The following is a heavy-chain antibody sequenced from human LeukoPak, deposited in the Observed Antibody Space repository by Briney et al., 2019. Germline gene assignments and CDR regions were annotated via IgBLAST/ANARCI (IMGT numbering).Heavy chain of an antibody. D-gene: IGHD1-1*01. V-gene: IGHV4-59*03. CDR2: IFYTGTT. CDR3: AAPPCEKHWLRVFDY. Sequence: SETLSLTCTVSGDSMSGRYWSWIRQSPEKGLEWIGYIFYTGTTNYNPSLESRVAMSLDSSKNQFSLVLTSVTAADTARYYCAAPPCEKHWLRVFDYWSRGTLVTVSS. J-gene: IGHJ4*02. CDR1: GDSMSGRY.